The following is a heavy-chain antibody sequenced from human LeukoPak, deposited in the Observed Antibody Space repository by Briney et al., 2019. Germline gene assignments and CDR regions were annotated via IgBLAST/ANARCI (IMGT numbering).Heavy chain of an antibody. CDR1: GGTFNTHI. V-gene: IGHV1-69*08. CDR3: TRVTLRGSKYNWFDP. J-gene: IGHJ5*02. CDR2: ITPIIGTT. Sequence: ASVTVSCTSSGGTFNTHIFNWVRQAPGQGLEWMGRITPIIGTTKYAQRFQGRVTITADTSTSTAYLELRGLTYDDSAVYYCTRVTLRGSKYNWFDPWGQGTHVSVSS. D-gene: IGHD1-26*01.